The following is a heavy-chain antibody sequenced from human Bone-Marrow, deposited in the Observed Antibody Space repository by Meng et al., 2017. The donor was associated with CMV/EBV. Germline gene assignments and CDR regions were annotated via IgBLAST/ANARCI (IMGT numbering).Heavy chain of an antibody. V-gene: IGHV3-21*01. J-gene: IGHJ6*02. CDR3: ARDWMEVLPYYYYGMDV. CDR1: GFAFSIYS. Sequence: GGSLRLSCAVSGFAFSIYSMNWVRQAPGKGLEWVASISSSSSNIYYADSVKGRFTISRDNAKNSLHLQMNGLRAEDMAVYYCARDWMEVLPYYYYGMDVWGQGTTVTVSS. CDR2: ISSSSSNI. D-gene: IGHD1-7*01.